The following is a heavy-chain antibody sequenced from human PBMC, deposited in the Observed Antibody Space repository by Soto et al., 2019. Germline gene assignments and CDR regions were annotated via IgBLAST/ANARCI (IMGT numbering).Heavy chain of an antibody. J-gene: IGHJ2*01. CDR3: AKDKYTDSVRKVWFFDY. V-gene: IGHV3-23*01. CDR2: ISANGGIT. D-gene: IGHD2-15*01. CDR1: GFTFSKYA. Sequence: EVQLLESGGGLVKPGGSLRLSCAASGFTFSKYAMSWVRLAPGKGLEWVSSISANGGITDYADSVKGRFTISRDNTQYILSLQMDSLTGDDTALYFCAKDKYTDSVRKVWFFDYWGRGTLVTVSS.